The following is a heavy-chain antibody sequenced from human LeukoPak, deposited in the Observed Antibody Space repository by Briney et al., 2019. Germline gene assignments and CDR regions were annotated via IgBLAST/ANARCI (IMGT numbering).Heavy chain of an antibody. Sequence: GGSLRLSCAASGFTLSSNYMSWVRQAPGKGLEWVSVIYSGGSTYYAESVKGRFTISRDNSKNTLYLQMNSLRAEDTAVYYCARDLYGSGKDVRYYYYYGMDVWGQGTTVTVSS. CDR1: GFTLSSNY. CDR3: ARDLYGSGKDVRYYYYYGMDV. CDR2: IYSGGST. D-gene: IGHD3-10*01. V-gene: IGHV3-66*01. J-gene: IGHJ6*02.